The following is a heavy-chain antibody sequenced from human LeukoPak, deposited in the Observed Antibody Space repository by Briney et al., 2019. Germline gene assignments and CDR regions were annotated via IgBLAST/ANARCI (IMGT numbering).Heavy chain of an antibody. D-gene: IGHD2-2*02. CDR1: GYTFTRYY. CDR3: ATTAVVPAAINYYYYGMDV. Sequence: SVKVSCKASGYTFTRYYMHWVRQAPGQGLEWMGWINPNSGCTNYAQKFQGRVTMTRDTSISTAYMELSRLRSDDTAVYYCATTAVVPAAINYYYYGMDVWGEGTMVTVSS. V-gene: IGHV1-2*02. CDR2: INPNSGCT. J-gene: IGHJ6*04.